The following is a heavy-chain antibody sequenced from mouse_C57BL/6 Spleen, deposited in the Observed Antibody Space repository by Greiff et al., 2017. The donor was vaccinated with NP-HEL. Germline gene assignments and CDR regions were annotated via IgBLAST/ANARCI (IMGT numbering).Heavy chain of an antibody. CDR2: IYPGDGDT. Sequence: VQLQQSGPELVKPGASVKISCKASGYAFSSSWMNWVKQRPGKGLEWIGRIYPGDGDTNYNGKFKGKATLTADKSSSTAYMQLSSLTSEDSAVYFCAREETGTGYAMDYWGQGTSVTVSS. CDR3: AREETGTGYAMDY. J-gene: IGHJ4*01. CDR1: GYAFSSSW. D-gene: IGHD4-1*01. V-gene: IGHV1-82*01.